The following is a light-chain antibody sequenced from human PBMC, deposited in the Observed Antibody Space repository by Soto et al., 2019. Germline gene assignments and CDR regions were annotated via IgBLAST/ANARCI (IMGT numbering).Light chain of an antibody. CDR1: QSVSSY. J-gene: IGKJ4*01. CDR3: QQHSNWQIT. Sequence: EIVLTQSPVTLSLSPGERATLSCRASQSVSSYLVWYQQKPGQAPRLLFYDASNRAPGIPARFSGSGSGTDFTLTISSLEPEDFAVYYCQQHSNWQITFGGGTKVEIK. CDR2: DAS. V-gene: IGKV3-11*01.